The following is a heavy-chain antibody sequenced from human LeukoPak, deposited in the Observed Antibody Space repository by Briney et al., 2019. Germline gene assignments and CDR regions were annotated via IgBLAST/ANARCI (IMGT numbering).Heavy chain of an antibody. CDR2: ISAYNGNT. J-gene: IGHJ4*02. Sequence: ASVKVSCKASGYTFTSYSISWVRQAPGQGLEWMGWISAYNGNTNYAQKLQGRVTMTTDTSTSTAYMELRSLRSDDTAVYYCAIGPAAGTRGDYWGQGTLVTVSS. V-gene: IGHV1-18*01. D-gene: IGHD6-13*01. CDR1: GYTFTSYS. CDR3: AIGPAAGTRGDY.